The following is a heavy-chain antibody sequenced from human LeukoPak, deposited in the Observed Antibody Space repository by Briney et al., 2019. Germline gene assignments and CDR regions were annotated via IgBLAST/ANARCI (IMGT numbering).Heavy chain of an antibody. CDR3: ARAPRPTALYYDSLLAAFDI. CDR2: IHYSGNT. V-gene: IGHV4-31*03. J-gene: IGHJ3*02. D-gene: IGHD3-22*01. CDR1: GGSISSGAYS. Sequence: PSQTLSLTCTVSGGSISSGAYSWSWIRQHPGKGLEWIGYIHYSGNTYYNPSLKSRVTISVDTSKNQFSLRLSSVTAADTAVYYCARAPRPTALYYDSLLAAFDIWGQGTMVTVSS.